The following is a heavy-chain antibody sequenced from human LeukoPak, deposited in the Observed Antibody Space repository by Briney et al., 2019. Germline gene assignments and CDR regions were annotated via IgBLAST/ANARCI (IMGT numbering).Heavy chain of an antibody. CDR2: IKSKTDGGTT. V-gene: IGHV3-15*01. CDR3: TTEAVPHAFDI. D-gene: IGHD4-17*01. CDR1: GFTFSNAW. Sequence: GGSLRLSCAASGFTFSNAWMSWVRQAPGKGLEWVGRIKSKTDGGTTDYAAPVKGRFTISRDDSKHTLYLQMNSLKTEDTAVYYCTTEAVPHAFDIWGQGTMVTVSS. J-gene: IGHJ3*02.